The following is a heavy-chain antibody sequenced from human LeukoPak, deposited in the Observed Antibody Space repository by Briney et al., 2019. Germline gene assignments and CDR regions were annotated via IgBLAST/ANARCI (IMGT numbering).Heavy chain of an antibody. CDR2: ISAGSGST. Sequence: GGSLRLSCAASGFRFSGYGMSWVRQAPGKGLEWGPSISAGSGSTDYADSVKGRFTISRDDSKNTLYLQMKSLRAEDTAVYYCAKSHEPYYYDSSGYYDDYWGQGTLVTVSS. V-gene: IGHV3-23*01. CDR1: GFRFSGYG. D-gene: IGHD3-22*01. J-gene: IGHJ4*02. CDR3: AKSHEPYYYDSSGYYDDY.